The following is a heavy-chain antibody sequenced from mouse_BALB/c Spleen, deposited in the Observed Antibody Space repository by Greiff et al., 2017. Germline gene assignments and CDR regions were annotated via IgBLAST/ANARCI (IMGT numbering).Heavy chain of an antibody. D-gene: IGHD1-1*01. Sequence: EVQVVESGPSLVKPSQTLSLTCSVTGDSITSGYWNWIRKFPGNKLEYMGYISYSGSTYYNPSLKSRISITRDTSKNQYYLQLNSVTTEDTATYYCARDYYGSSYFFAYWGQGTLVTVSA. J-gene: IGHJ3*01. CDR3: ARDYYGSSYFFAY. CDR2: ISYSGST. CDR1: GDSITSGY. V-gene: IGHV3-8*02.